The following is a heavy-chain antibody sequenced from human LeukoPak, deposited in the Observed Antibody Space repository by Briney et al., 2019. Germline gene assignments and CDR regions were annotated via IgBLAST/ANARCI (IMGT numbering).Heavy chain of an antibody. CDR3: ARGAQWVLDY. D-gene: IGHD1-26*01. CDR2: ISTSGNDI. J-gene: IGHJ4*02. CDR1: GFIFRNYE. Sequence: PGGSLRLSCAASGFIFRNYEINWVRQAPGEGLEWVSYISTSGNDIYYADSVKGRFTISRDNAKNSLHLQLNSLRADDTAVYYCARGAQWVLDYWGQGALVTVSS. V-gene: IGHV3-48*03.